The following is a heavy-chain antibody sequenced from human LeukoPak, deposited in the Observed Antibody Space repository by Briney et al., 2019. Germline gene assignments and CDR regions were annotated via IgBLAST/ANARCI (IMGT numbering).Heavy chain of an antibody. Sequence: SETLSLTCTVSGGSISSSSYYWGWIRQPPGKGLEWIGSIYHSGSTYYNPSLKSRVTISVDTSKNQFSLKLSSVTAADTAVYYCARDKRRYFDYNWFDPWGQGTLVTVSS. J-gene: IGHJ5*02. CDR2: IYHSGST. CDR3: ARDKRRYFDYNWFDP. V-gene: IGHV4-39*07. CDR1: GGSISSSSYY. D-gene: IGHD3-9*01.